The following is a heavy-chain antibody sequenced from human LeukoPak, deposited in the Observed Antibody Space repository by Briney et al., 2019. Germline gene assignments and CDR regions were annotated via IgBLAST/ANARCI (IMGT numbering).Heavy chain of an antibody. CDR2: ISSSGSTI. V-gene: IGHV3-48*03. CDR1: GFTFSSYE. J-gene: IGHJ4*02. Sequence: PGGSLRLSCAASGFTFSSYEMNWVRQAPGKGLEWVSYISSSGSTIYYADSVEGRFTISRDNAKNSLYLQMNSQRAEDTAVYYCARDRPRGSMVRGVHDYWGQGTLVTVSS. D-gene: IGHD3-10*01. CDR3: ARDRPRGSMVRGVHDY.